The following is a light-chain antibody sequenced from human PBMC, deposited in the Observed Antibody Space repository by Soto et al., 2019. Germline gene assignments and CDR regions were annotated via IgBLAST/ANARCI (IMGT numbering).Light chain of an antibody. CDR3: AAWDDSLNGRV. J-gene: IGLJ1*01. Sequence: QSVLTQPPSASGTPGHRVSVSCSGSSSNIRSNTVNWYQQLPGSAPRLLIYGDNQRPSGVPVRFSGSKSGTSASLAISGLQPEDEADYYCAAWDDSLNGRVFGTGTQLTVL. CDR2: GDN. V-gene: IGLV1-44*01. CDR1: SSNIRSNT.